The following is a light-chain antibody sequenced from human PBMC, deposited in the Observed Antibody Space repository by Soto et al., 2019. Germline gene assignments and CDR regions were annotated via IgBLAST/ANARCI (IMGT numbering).Light chain of an antibody. CDR1: QSVSSW. J-gene: IGKJ4*01. CDR2: DAS. Sequence: DIPMTQSPSILYASVGDSVTITCRASQSVSSWLAWYQQKPGKAPKLLIYDASSLNSGVPSRFSGSQSGTEFTLTITSLLPDDLATYFCQQYSSYSLPTFGGGTKVDI. CDR3: QQYSSYSLPT. V-gene: IGKV1-5*01.